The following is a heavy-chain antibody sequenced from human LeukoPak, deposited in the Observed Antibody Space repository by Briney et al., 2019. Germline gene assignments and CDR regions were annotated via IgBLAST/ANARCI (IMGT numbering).Heavy chain of an antibody. Sequence: GGSLRLSCAVSGFSLTNFGMTWVRQAPGKGLEWVSSICGSGVNTYYADSVKGRFTISRDSSKNTVYLQMNSLRAEDTAVYFCAKFAFGDFYDGSRYYLYLDYWGQGTLVTVSS. V-gene: IGHV3-23*01. J-gene: IGHJ4*02. D-gene: IGHD3-22*01. CDR3: AKFAFGDFYDGSRYYLYLDY. CDR1: GFSLTNFG. CDR2: ICGSGVNT.